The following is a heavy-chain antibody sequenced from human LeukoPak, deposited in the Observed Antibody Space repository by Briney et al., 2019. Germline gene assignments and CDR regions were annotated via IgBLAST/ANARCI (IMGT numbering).Heavy chain of an antibody. D-gene: IGHD3-22*01. Sequence: SETLSLTCTVSGGSISSSSYYWGWIRQPPGKGLEWIGSIYYSGSTYYNPSLKSRVTISVDTSKNQFSLKLSSVTAADTAVYYCARELLYYYDSSGYYKDGAFDIWGQGTMVTVSS. J-gene: IGHJ3*02. CDR2: IYYSGST. CDR3: ARELLYYYDSSGYYKDGAFDI. CDR1: GGSISSSSYY. V-gene: IGHV4-39*07.